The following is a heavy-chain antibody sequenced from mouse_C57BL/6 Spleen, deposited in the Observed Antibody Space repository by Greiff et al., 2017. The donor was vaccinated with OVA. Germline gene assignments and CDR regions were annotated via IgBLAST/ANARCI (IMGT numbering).Heavy chain of an antibody. V-gene: IGHV5-17*01. J-gene: IGHJ1*03. CDR1: GFTFSDYG. CDR3: ARGRYLGYFDV. CDR2: ISSGSSTI. Sequence: EVKVVESGGGLVKPGGSLKLSCAASGFTFSDYGMHWVRQAPEKGLEWVAYISSGSSTIYYADTVKGRFTISRDNAKNTLVLQMTSLRSEDTAMYYCARGRYLGYFDVWGTGTTVTVSS. D-gene: IGHD1-1*01.